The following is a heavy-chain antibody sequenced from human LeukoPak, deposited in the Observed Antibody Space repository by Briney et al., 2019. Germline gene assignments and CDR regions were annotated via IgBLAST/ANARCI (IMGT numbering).Heavy chain of an antibody. CDR3: ARALPPLGPVVY. Sequence: GASVKVSCKASGYTFTSYYIHWVRQAPGQGLEWMGVINPNGDSTSYAQKFQGRVTMTRNTSISTAYMELSSLRSEDTAVYYCARALPPLGPVVYWGQGTLVTVSS. V-gene: IGHV1-46*01. J-gene: IGHJ4*02. CDR1: GYTFTSYY. D-gene: IGHD1-26*01. CDR2: INPNGDST.